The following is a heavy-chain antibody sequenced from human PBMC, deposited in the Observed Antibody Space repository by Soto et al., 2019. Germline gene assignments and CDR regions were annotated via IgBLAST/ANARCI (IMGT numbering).Heavy chain of an antibody. CDR1: GFTFTRYS. J-gene: IGHJ4*02. CDR2: ISSTTNYI. D-gene: IGHD1-1*01. V-gene: IGHV3-21*01. CDR3: ATESDDLTSNFHY. Sequence: PGGSLRLSCAASGFTFTRYSMNWVRQAPGKGLEWVSSISSTTNYIYYADSMKGRFTVSRDNAKNSVYLEMNSLSAEDTAVYYCATESDDLTSNFHYWGQGTLVTVSS.